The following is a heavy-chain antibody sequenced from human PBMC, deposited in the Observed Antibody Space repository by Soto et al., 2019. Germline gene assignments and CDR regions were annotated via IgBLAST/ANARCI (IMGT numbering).Heavy chain of an antibody. Sequence: SETLSLTCTVSGGSISTGGYYWNWIRQHPGKGLEWIGYFYYSGSTYYNPSLKSRVTISVNTSKNQFSLKLSSVTAADTAVYYCARSVFLWGQGTLVPVSS. CDR2: FYYSGST. V-gene: IGHV4-31*03. CDR3: ARSVFL. D-gene: IGHD3-10*02. CDR1: GGSISTGGYY. J-gene: IGHJ4*02.